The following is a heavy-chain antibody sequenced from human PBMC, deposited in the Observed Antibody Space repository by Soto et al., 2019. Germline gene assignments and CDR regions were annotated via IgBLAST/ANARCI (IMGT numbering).Heavy chain of an antibody. D-gene: IGHD1-7*01. CDR1: LTFSRHW. CDR3: ARDPRLELRGVDS. J-gene: IGHJ5*01. CDR2: IGGGGDAT. V-gene: IGHV3-23*01. Sequence: LTFSRHWMHWVRQAPGKGLEWVSTIGGGGDATYYADPVKGRFTISRDNSNNTLYLQMNSLRAEDTAIYYCARDPRLELRGVDSWGQGTLVTVSS.